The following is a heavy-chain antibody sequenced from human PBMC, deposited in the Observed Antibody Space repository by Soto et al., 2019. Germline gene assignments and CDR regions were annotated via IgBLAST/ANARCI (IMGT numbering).Heavy chain of an antibody. J-gene: IGHJ4*02. CDR1: GFTFSSYS. CDR2: ISSSSSYI. D-gene: IGHD6-19*01. V-gene: IGHV3-21*01. Sequence: PGGSLRLSCAASGFTFSSYSMNWVRQAPGKGLEWVSSISSSSSYIYYADSVKGRFTISRDNAKNSLYLQMNSLRAEDTAVYYCARENVGAVAGTFDYWGQGTLVTVSS. CDR3: ARENVGAVAGTFDY.